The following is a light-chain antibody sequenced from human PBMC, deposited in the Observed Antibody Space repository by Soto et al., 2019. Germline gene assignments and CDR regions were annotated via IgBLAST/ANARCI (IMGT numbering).Light chain of an antibody. V-gene: IGKV3-20*01. J-gene: IGKJ1*01. CDR3: QQYGSLPRA. CDR2: GAS. Sequence: EIVLTQSPGTRSLSPGERATLSCRASQSISSSYLAWYQQKPGQAPRLLIYGASSRAAGIADRFSGSGSGTDFTLSIRRLEPEDFAVYYCQQYGSLPRAFGQGTQVAF. CDR1: QSISSSY.